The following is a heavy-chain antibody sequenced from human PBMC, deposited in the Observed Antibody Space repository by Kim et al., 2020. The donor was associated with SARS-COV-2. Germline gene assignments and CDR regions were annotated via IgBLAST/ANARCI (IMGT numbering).Heavy chain of an antibody. D-gene: IGHD6-13*01. Sequence: ASVKVSCKVSGYTLTELSMHWVRQAPGKGLEWMGGFDPEDGETIYAQKFQGRVTMTEDTSTDTAYMELSSLRSEDTAVYYCETSHPSSSWTYYYYGMDVWGQGTTVTVSS. V-gene: IGHV1-24*01. CDR3: ETSHPSSSWTYYYYGMDV. CDR2: FDPEDGET. CDR1: GYTLTELS. J-gene: IGHJ6*02.